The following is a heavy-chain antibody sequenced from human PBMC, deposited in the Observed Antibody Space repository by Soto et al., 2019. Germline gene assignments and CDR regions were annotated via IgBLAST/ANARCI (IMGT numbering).Heavy chain of an antibody. CDR2: ISYDGSNK. V-gene: IGHV3-30-3*01. CDR3: ARAHRITIFGVVTDQDYYYYYGMDV. CDR1: GFTFSSYA. J-gene: IGHJ6*02. D-gene: IGHD3-3*01. Sequence: GGSLRLSCAASGFTFSSYAMHWVRQAPGKGLEWVAVISYDGSNKYYADSVKGRFPISRDNTKNTLYLQMNSLRAEDTVVYYCARAHRITIFGVVTDQDYYYYYGMDVWGQGTTVTVS.